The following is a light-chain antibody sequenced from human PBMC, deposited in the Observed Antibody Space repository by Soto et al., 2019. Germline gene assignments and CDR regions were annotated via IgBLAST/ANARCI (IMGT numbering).Light chain of an antibody. Sequence: QSALTQPASVSGSPGQSITISCTGTSSDIGGYNHVSWYQQHPGKAPKLMIYDVSNRRSGVSNRFSGSKSGNTASLTISGLQAEDEADYYCSSYTTSSILFGGGTKLTVL. J-gene: IGLJ2*01. CDR2: DVS. V-gene: IGLV2-14*01. CDR3: SSYTTSSIL. CDR1: SSDIGGYNH.